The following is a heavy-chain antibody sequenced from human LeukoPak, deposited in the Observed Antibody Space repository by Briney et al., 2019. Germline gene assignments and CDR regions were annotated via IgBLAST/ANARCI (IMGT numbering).Heavy chain of an antibody. CDR2: ISGRSSTI. D-gene: IGHD1-26*01. J-gene: IGHJ4*02. V-gene: IGHV3-48*01. CDR1: GFTFPDAW. Sequence: GGSLRLSCAASGFTFPDAWMHWVRQAPGKGLEWISYISGRSSTIYYADSVRGRFTISRDNAKNSMYLQMNSLRAEDTAVYYCARDRLTSGSYFFDYWGQGTLVTVSS. CDR3: ARDRLTSGSYFFDY.